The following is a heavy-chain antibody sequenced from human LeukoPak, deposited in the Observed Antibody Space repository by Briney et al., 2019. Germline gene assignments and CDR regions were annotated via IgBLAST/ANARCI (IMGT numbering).Heavy chain of an antibody. CDR1: GFTFSSYW. J-gene: IGHJ5*02. CDR2: VSRDGSTT. V-gene: IGHV3-74*01. D-gene: IGHD2-2*01. CDR3: ARDSTSMGNWFDP. Sequence: GGSLRLSCAASGFTFSSYWMHWVRQAPGKGLVWVSRVSRDGSTTNYADSVKGRFTISRDNAKNTLYLQMNSLRAEDTAVYYCARDSTSMGNWFDPWGQGILVTVSS.